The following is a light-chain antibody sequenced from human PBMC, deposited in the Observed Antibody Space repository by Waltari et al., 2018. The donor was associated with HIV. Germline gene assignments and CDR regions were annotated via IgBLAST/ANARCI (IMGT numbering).Light chain of an antibody. V-gene: IGLV2-11*01. CDR1: SSDVGGYNY. J-gene: IGLJ1*01. Sequence: QSALTQTRSVSGSPGQSVTISCTGTSSDVGGYNYVSWYQQHPGKAPKLMIYDVSKRPSGVPDRFSGSKSGNTASLTISGLQAEDEADYYCCSYVGSGYVFGTGTKVTVL. CDR3: CSYVGSGYV. CDR2: DVS.